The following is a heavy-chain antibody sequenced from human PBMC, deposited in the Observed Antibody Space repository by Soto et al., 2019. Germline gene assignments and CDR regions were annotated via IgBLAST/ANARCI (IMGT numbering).Heavy chain of an antibody. Sequence: ASVNVSCKASGYTFTAHYIHWVRQAPGQGLEWMGWINSNSGDTKYARDFQGSVTMTRDTSINTAYMELRSQASDDTAIYYCARGTGSSWFDLWGQGTLVTVSS. V-gene: IGHV1-2*02. CDR3: ARGTGSSWFDL. D-gene: IGHD3-10*01. J-gene: IGHJ5*02. CDR2: INSNSGDT. CDR1: GYTFTAHY.